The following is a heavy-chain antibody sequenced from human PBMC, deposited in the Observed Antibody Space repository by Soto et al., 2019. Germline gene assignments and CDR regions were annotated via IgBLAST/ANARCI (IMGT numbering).Heavy chain of an antibody. CDR3: AKPKSSGYLLGY. CDR1: GFTFSSYG. V-gene: IGHV3-30*18. Sequence: GGSLRLSCAASGFTFSSYGMHWVRQAPGKGLEWVAVISYDGSNKYYADSVKGRFTISRDNSKNTLYLQMNSLRAEDTAVYYCAKPKSSGYLLGYWGQGTLVTVSS. J-gene: IGHJ4*02. CDR2: ISYDGSNK. D-gene: IGHD3-22*01.